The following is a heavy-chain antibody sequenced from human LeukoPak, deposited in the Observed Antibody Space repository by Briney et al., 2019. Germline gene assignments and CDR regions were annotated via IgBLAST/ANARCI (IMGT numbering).Heavy chain of an antibody. D-gene: IGHD3-10*01. CDR1: GGSISSGGYY. Sequence: NPSETLSLTCTVSGGSISSGGYYWGWIRQPPGKGLEWIGTIYYSGSTYYNPSLKSRVTISVDTSKNQFSLKLSSVTAADTAVYYCARQAGYYGSGVKHDYWGQGTLVTVSS. V-gene: IGHV4-39*01. CDR2: IYYSGST. J-gene: IGHJ4*02. CDR3: ARQAGYYGSGVKHDY.